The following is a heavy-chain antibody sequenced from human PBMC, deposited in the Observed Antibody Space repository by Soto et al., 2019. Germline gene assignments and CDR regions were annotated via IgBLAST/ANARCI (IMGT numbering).Heavy chain of an antibody. CDR2: IHPRGGGT. Sequence: XXVKVSCKPSGYTFNPYYLHWVRQAPGQALEWMGVIHPRGGGTTYAQKFLGRVTVTRDTSTSTVFMELSSLRSDDTAVYYCARGGHIAVVTASFDYWGQGTLVTVSS. V-gene: IGHV1-46*02. CDR1: GYTFNPYY. J-gene: IGHJ4*02. CDR3: ARGGHIAVVTASFDY. D-gene: IGHD2-21*02.